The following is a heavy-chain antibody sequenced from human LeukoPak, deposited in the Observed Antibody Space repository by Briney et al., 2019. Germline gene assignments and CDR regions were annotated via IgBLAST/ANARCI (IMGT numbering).Heavy chain of an antibody. CDR3: ARDNEWLLNAFDI. CDR1: GGSISSGGYS. V-gene: IGHV4-30-2*01. D-gene: IGHD3-3*01. CDR2: IYHSGST. J-gene: IGHJ3*02. Sequence: PSETLSLTCTVSGGSISSGGYSWSWIRQPPGKGLEWIGYIYHSGSTYYNPSLKSRVTISVDRSKNQFSLKLSSVTAADTAVYYCARDNEWLLNAFDIWGQGTMVTVSS.